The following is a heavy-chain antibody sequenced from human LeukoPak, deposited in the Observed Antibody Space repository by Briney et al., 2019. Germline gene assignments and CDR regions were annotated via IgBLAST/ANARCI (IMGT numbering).Heavy chain of an antibody. CDR3: ARAGYCSSTSCYQRFHYYYMDV. CDR1: GFTFSSYW. J-gene: IGHJ6*03. V-gene: IGHV3-74*01. CDR2: INSDGSSI. Sequence: GGSLRLSCAASGFTFSSYWMHWVRQAPGKGPEWVSHINSDGSSINYADSVKGRFTISRDNAKNTVYLQMNSLRAEDTAVYYCARAGYCSSTSCYQRFHYYYMDVWGKGTTVTVSS. D-gene: IGHD2-2*01.